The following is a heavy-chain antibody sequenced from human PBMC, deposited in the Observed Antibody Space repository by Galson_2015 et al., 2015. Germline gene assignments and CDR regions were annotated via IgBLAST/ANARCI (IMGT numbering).Heavy chain of an antibody. CDR2: ITSRSSTI. V-gene: IGHV3-48*02. Sequence: SLRLSCAASGFTCSNYSMSWVRQAPGKGPEWISYITSRSSTIYYSDSVKGRFTISRDNAKNSLYLEMKSLRDEDTALYYCARDLGYCSGTSCYSVGAFDIWGQGTMVTVSS. J-gene: IGHJ3*02. CDR1: GFTCSNYS. CDR3: ARDLGYCSGTSCYSVGAFDI. D-gene: IGHD2-15*01.